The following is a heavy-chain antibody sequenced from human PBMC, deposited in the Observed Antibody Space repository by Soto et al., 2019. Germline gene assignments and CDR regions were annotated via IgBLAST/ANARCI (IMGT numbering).Heavy chain of an antibody. Sequence: GASVKVSCKASGYTFTGYYMHGVRQAPGQGLEWMGWIIPHFGCTNYAHKFQGRVTMTRDTSTSTAYMELSRLRSDDTAVYYCATDYCGFGSWGQGTLVTVSS. V-gene: IGHV1-2*02. CDR3: ATDYCGFGS. D-gene: IGHD2-15*01. CDR1: GYTFTGYY. CDR2: IIPHFGCT. J-gene: IGHJ5*01.